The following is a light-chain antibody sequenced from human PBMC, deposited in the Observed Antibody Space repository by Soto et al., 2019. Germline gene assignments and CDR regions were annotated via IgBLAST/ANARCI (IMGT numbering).Light chain of an antibody. CDR2: SNN. CDR3: AAWDDSLNGRV. J-gene: IGLJ2*01. Sequence: QSVLTQPPSASGTPGQRVTISCSGSSSNIGSNTVNWYKQLPGTAPKLLIYSNNQQPSGVPDRFSGSKSGTSASLAISGLQSEDEADYYCAAWDDSLNGRVFGGGTKLTVL. CDR1: SSNIGSNT. V-gene: IGLV1-44*01.